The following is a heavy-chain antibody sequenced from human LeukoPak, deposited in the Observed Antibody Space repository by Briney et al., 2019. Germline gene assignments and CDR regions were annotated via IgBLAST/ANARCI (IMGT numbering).Heavy chain of an antibody. CDR1: GGSISSYY. D-gene: IGHD6-6*01. Sequence: SETLSLTCTVSGGSISSYYWSWIRQPAGKGLEWIGRIYNSGSTNYNPSLKSRVTMSVDTSKNQFSLKLSSVTGADTAVYYCARGTHTPYSSSAGGDYYFDYWGQGTLVTVSS. CDR3: ARGTHTPYSSSAGGDYYFDY. V-gene: IGHV4-4*07. CDR2: IYNSGST. J-gene: IGHJ4*02.